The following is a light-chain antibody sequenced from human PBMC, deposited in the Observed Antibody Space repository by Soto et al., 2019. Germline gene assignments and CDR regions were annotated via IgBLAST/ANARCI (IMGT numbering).Light chain of an antibody. CDR1: QSVTSNF. J-gene: IGKJ2*01. Sequence: EIVLTQSPGTLSLSPGERATLSCRASQSVTSNFLAWYQQKPGQAPRLLIYGASTRAVGVPDRFSGSGSGTDITLTITRLEPEDFAVYYCQQYGRSPSMYTFGQGTRLGVK. CDR3: QQYGRSPSMYT. V-gene: IGKV3-20*01. CDR2: GAS.